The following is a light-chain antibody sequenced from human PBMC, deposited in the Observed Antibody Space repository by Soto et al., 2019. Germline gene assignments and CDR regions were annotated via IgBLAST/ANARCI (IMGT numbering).Light chain of an antibody. Sequence: QSVLTQPPSASGSPGQSVTISCTGTSSDVGGYNYVSWYQQHPGKAPKLMIYEVSERPSGVPDRFSGSKSGNTASLTVSGLQAEDEDDYYCSSYAGSNNFVFGTGTKVTVL. CDR2: EVS. CDR1: SSDVGGYNY. CDR3: SSYAGSNNFV. J-gene: IGLJ1*01. V-gene: IGLV2-8*01.